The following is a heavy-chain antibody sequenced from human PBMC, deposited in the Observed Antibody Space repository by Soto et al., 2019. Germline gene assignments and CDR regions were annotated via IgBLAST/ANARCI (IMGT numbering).Heavy chain of an antibody. D-gene: IGHD6-19*01. CDR2: IIPIFHTT. V-gene: IGHV1-69*13. Sequence: SVKVSCKASGITFSSSAFSWVRQAPGQGLEWVGGIIPIFHTTNYTQKFLGRLTISADESTTTVYMELSSLTSDDTAVYYCGAVDGRHFWGQGTQVTVYS. CDR1: GITFSSSA. CDR3: GAVDGRHF. J-gene: IGHJ4*02.